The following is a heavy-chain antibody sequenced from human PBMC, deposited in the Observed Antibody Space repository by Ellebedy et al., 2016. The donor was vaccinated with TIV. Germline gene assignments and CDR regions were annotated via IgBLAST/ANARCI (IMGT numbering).Heavy chain of an antibody. Sequence: GESLKISCVASGFTFSSYSMNWVRQAPGKGLEWVSYISSSSSTIYYADSVKGGFTISRDNAKNSLYLQMNSLRAEETDVYYCARESYYYDSSGAYWGQGTLVTVSS. V-gene: IGHV3-48*01. J-gene: IGHJ4*02. CDR2: ISSSSSTI. CDR1: GFTFSSYS. D-gene: IGHD3-22*01. CDR3: ARESYYYDSSGAY.